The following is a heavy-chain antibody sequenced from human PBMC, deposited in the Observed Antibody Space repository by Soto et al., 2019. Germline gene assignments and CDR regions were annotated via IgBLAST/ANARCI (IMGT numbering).Heavy chain of an antibody. CDR3: ARRFSSSSFYFDY. CDR1: GFPVSSYA. D-gene: IGHD6-6*01. Sequence: EVQLLESGGGLVQPGGSLRLSCAASGFPVSSYAMSWVRHAPDKGLEWVSAIGFTGDSTFYADSVKGRFTISRDNSKNTLYLQMNSLRAEDTAVYFCARRFSSSSFYFDYWGQGTLVPVSS. CDR2: IGFTGDST. J-gene: IGHJ4*02. V-gene: IGHV3-23*01.